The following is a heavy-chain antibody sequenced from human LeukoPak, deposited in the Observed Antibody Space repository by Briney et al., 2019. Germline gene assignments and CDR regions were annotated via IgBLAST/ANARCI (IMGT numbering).Heavy chain of an antibody. CDR2: MSPSSGDT. V-gene: IGHV1-8*02. CDR1: GYTFTTYP. J-gene: IGHJ4*02. CDR3: ARGRGGASGGRFGY. Sequence: ASVKVSCKASGYTFTTYPINWVRQATGQGLEWMGWMSPSSGDTGFAQKFQGRVTMTRNTSISSAYMELSSLRSEDTAVYYCARGRGGASGGRFGYWGQGTLVTVSS. D-gene: IGHD3-10*01.